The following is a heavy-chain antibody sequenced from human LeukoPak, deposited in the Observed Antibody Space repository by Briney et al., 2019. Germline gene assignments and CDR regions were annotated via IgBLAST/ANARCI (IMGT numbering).Heavy chain of an antibody. CDR1: GYSISSGYY. CDR2: IYHSGST. D-gene: IGHD1-26*01. Sequence: SETLSLTCAVSGYSISSGYYWGWIRQPPGKGLEWIGSIYHSGSTYYNPSLKSRVTISVDTSKNQFSLRLSSVTAADTAVYYCARQEGSGSYYGINDAFDIWGQGTMGTVSS. V-gene: IGHV4-38-2*01. J-gene: IGHJ3*02. CDR3: ARQEGSGSYYGINDAFDI.